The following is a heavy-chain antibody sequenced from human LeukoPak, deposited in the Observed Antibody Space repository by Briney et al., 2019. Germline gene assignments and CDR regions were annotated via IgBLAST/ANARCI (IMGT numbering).Heavy chain of an antibody. CDR3: AKHSYRVDSFTDY. Sequence: GGSLRLSCAASGFTFSDCAMHWVRQAPGKGLEWVAVIGYDGSNKYDADSVKGRFTMSRDNSKNTMYLQTNSLRAEDTAVYYCAKHSYRVDSFTDYWGQGTLVTVSS. D-gene: IGHD5-12*01. CDR1: GFTFSDCA. V-gene: IGHV3-33*06. CDR2: IGYDGSNK. J-gene: IGHJ4*02.